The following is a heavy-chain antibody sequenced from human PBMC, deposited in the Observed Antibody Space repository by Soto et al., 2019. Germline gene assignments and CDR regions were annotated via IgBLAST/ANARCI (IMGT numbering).Heavy chain of an antibody. CDR3: ARALMYKWNGWFDP. V-gene: IGHV1-18*01. CDR1: GYTFPTYD. CDR2: ISAYNGNT. J-gene: IGHJ5*02. Sequence: QVKLVQSGAEVKKPGASVKVSCKASGYTFPTYDITWVRQAPGQGLEWMGWISAYNGNTNYAQKLQGRVTMTTDTPTSTAYMELRSLRSDDTAVYHCARALMYKWNGWFDPWGQGTLVAVSS. D-gene: IGHD1-20*01.